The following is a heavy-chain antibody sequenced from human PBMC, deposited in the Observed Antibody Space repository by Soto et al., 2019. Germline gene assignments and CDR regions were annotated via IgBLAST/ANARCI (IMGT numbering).Heavy chain of an antibody. Sequence: EVQLLESGGGLVQPGGSLRLSCAASGFSFSSYAMSWVRQAPGKGLEWVSAISGSGGSTYYADSVKGRFTISRDNSKNTLYLQMNSLRAEDTAVYYCAYRAFYAQIVLDYWGQGTLVTVSS. CDR2: ISGSGGST. D-gene: IGHD2-21*01. CDR1: GFSFSSYA. V-gene: IGHV3-23*01. CDR3: AYRAFYAQIVLDY. J-gene: IGHJ4*02.